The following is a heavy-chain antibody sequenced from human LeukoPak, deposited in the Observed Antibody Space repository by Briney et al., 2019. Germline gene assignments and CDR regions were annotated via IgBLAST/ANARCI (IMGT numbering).Heavy chain of an antibody. Sequence: SVKVSCKASGGTFSSYAISWVRQAPGQGLEWMGGIIPIFGTANYAQKFQGRVTITTDESTSTAYMELSSLRSEDTAVYYCARAPPGTAPFDYWGQGTLVTVSS. J-gene: IGHJ4*02. D-gene: IGHD1-7*01. CDR3: ARAPPGTAPFDY. CDR2: IIPIFGTA. CDR1: GGTFSSYA. V-gene: IGHV1-69*05.